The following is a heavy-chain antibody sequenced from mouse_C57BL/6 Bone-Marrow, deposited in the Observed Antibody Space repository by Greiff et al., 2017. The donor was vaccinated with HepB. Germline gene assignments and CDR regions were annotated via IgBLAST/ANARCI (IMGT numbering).Heavy chain of an antibody. CDR1: GFTFSDYG. CDR3: ARHNYYYGSYYLDY. Sequence: EVQLMESGGGLVQPGGSLKLSCAASGFTFSDYGMAWVRQAPRKGPEWVAFISNLAYSISYADTVTGRFTISRENAKNTLYLEMSSLRSEDTAMYYCARHNYYYGSYYLDYWGQGTTLTVSS. J-gene: IGHJ2*01. V-gene: IGHV5-15*01. CDR2: ISNLAYSI. D-gene: IGHD1-1*01.